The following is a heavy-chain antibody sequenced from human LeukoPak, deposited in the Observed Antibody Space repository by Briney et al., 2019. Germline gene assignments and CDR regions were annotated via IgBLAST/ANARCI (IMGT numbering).Heavy chain of an antibody. J-gene: IGHJ6*03. CDR2: IHYSGST. CDR3: AGEGSGSFYYYYFYKDV. CDR1: GFTFSSYA. V-gene: IGHV4-59*12. D-gene: IGHD3-10*01. Sequence: GSLRLSCAASGFTFSSYAMSWVRQPPGKGLEWIGSIHYSGSTNYNPSLKSRVAISVDTSKNQFSLKLSSVTAADTAVYYCAGEGSGSFYYYYFYKDVWGKGTTVTISS.